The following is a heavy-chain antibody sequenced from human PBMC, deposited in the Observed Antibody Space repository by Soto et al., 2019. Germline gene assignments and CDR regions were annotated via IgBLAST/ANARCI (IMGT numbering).Heavy chain of an antibody. CDR3: ANDRCGGPFDY. CDR2: ISYDGSNN. Sequence: GGSLRLSCAASGFTFSSYGMHWVRQAPGKGLEWVAVISYDGSNNYYADSVKGRFTISRDNSKNTLYLQMNSLRAEDTAVYYCANDRCGGPFDYWGQGTLVTVSS. V-gene: IGHV3-30*18. J-gene: IGHJ4*02. D-gene: IGHD3-10*01. CDR1: GFTFSSYG.